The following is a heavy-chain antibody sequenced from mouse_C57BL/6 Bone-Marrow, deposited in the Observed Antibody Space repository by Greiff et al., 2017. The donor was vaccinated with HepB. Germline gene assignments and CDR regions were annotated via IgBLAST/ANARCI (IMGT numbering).Heavy chain of an antibody. CDR2: IGRGGST. D-gene: IGHD2-4*01. Sequence: QVQLQQSGPGLVQPSQSLSITCTASGFSLTSYGVHWVRQSPGKGLEWLGVIGRGGSTDYNAAFMSRLSITKDNSKSHVFFKMNSLQADDTAIYYCAKSGNDYDVPDYFDYWGQGTTLTVSS. J-gene: IGHJ2*01. CDR3: AKSGNDYDVPDYFDY. CDR1: GFSLTSYG. V-gene: IGHV2-5*01.